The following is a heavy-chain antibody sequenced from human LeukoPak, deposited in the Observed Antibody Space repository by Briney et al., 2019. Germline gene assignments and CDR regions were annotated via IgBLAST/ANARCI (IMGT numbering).Heavy chain of an antibody. CDR3: ASSPAYSSSWYAIDN. J-gene: IGHJ4*02. Sequence: GGSLRLSCAASGYTFTNYDMHWVRQAAGKGLEWVSAIGTAGDTYYPGSVKGRFTISRENAKNSLYLQMNSLSAGDTAVYYCASSPAYSSSWYAIDNWGQGTLVTVSS. CDR1: GYTFTNYD. D-gene: IGHD6-13*01. CDR2: IGTAGDT. V-gene: IGHV3-13*01.